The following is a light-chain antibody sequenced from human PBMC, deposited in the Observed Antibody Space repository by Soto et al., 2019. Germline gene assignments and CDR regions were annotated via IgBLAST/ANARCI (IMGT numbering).Light chain of an antibody. Sequence: EVVMTQSPDTLSVSPGEGATLSCRVSQSIRSNLAWYQQRPGQAPRLLMYGASTRADGIPARFTGSGSGTEFTLTISSLQSEEFAVYYCQQYHIWPPRTSGQGTKVDIK. CDR1: QSIRSN. V-gene: IGKV3-15*01. J-gene: IGKJ1*01. CDR3: QQYHIWPPRT. CDR2: GAS.